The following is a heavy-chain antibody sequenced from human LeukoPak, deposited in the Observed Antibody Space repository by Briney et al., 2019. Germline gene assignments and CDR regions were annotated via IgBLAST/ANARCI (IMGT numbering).Heavy chain of an antibody. CDR2: IRSKANSYAT. Sequence: GGSLRLSCAASGFTFSGSAMHWVRQASGKGLEWVGRIRSKANSYATAYAAWVKGRFTISRDDSKNTAYLQMNSLRAEDTAVYYCASCLVSYGDYYFDYWGQGTLVTVSS. V-gene: IGHV3-73*01. CDR3: ASCLVSYGDYYFDY. J-gene: IGHJ4*02. D-gene: IGHD4-17*01. CDR1: GFTFSGSA.